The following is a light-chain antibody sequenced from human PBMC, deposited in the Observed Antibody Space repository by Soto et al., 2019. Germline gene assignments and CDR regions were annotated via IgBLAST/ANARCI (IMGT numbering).Light chain of an antibody. CDR3: QQYNNWPQT. V-gene: IGKV3-15*01. Sequence: IGMTQSPATLSVSTGERATLSCRASHRVSSYLAWYQQKPGQAPRLVIYGASTRATDIPARFSGSGSGTEFTLTISSLQSEDFAEYHCQQYNNWPQTFGQGTKVDIK. CDR2: GAS. CDR1: HRVSSY. J-gene: IGKJ1*01.